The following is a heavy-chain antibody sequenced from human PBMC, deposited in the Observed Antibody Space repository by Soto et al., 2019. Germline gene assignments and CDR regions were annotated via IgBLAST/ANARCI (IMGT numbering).Heavy chain of an antibody. CDR2: MNPNSGNT. CDR3: ARERSSGWLDY. CDR1: GYTFTGYY. D-gene: IGHD6-19*01. Sequence: EASVKVSCKASGYTFTGYYMHWVRQAPGQGLEWMGWMNPNSGNTGYAQKFQGRVTMTRNTSISTAYMELSSLRSEDTAVYYCARERSSGWLDYWGQGTVVTVSS. V-gene: IGHV1-8*02. J-gene: IGHJ4*02.